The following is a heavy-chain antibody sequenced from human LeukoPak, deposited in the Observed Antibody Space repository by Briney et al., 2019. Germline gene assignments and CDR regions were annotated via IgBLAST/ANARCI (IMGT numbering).Heavy chain of an antibody. CDR3: ARERLGYCSSTSCYGYYYYGMDV. V-gene: IGHV1-69*01. J-gene: IGHJ6*04. CDR1: GGAFSSYA. CDR2: IIPIFGTA. Sequence: ASVKVSCKASGGAFSSYAISWVRQAPGQGLEWMGGIIPIFGTANYAQKFQVRVTMTADESTSTAYMELSSLRSEDTAVYYCARERLGYCSSTSCYGYYYYGMDVWGKGTTVTVSS. D-gene: IGHD2-2*01.